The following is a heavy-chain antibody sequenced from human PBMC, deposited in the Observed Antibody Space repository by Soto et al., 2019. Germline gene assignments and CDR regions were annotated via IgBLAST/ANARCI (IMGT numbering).Heavy chain of an antibody. J-gene: IGHJ4*02. CDR3: TKYRRTDAEGYSFDY. D-gene: IGHD2-15*01. V-gene: IGHV4-59*02. CDR1: GGTVSRSR. CDR2: IHYSGST. Sequence: SHTVSLSDARPGGTVSRSRWRWFRQTPGKVLEWVGYIHYSGSTNYNPSLKSRVTMSVDSAKNQFSLQLSSVTAADTAVYFCTKYRRTDAEGYSFDYWGQGALVTVS.